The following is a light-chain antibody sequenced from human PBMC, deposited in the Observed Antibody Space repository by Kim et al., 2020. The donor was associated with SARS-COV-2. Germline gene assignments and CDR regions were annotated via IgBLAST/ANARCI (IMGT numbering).Light chain of an antibody. CDR1: NLGNKY. J-gene: IGLJ3*02. CDR2: QDD. Sequence: SYELTQPPSESVSPGQTACITCSGDNLGNKYISWYQKKSGQSPVVVIFQDDKRPSGIPERFSGSTSDNTATLTISGTQAMDEADYYCQAWDSGAVVFGGGTQLTVL. V-gene: IGLV3-1*01. CDR3: QAWDSGAVV.